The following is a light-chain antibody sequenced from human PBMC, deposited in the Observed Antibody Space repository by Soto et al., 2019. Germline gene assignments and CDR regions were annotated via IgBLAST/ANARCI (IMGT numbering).Light chain of an antibody. CDR3: SSYTTSSTLV. CDR1: STDIGVYNY. Sequence: QSVLTQPASVSGSPGQSITISCTGTSTDIGVYNYVSWYQQHPGKAPKVMIYEVTNRPSGVSNRFSGSKSGDTASLTISGLQSEDEDDYYCSSYTTSSTLVFGGGTKLTVL. J-gene: IGLJ3*02. CDR2: EVT. V-gene: IGLV2-14*01.